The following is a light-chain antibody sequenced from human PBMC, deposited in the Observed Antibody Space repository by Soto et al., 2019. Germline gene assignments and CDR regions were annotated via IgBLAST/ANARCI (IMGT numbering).Light chain of an antibody. CDR1: QGITSY. V-gene: IGKV1-9*01. CDR3: QQLCSYPLT. Sequence: IQVTQSPSSLSASVGDRVTITCRASQGITSYLAWYQQKPGKAPKLLIYAASALQTGVSSRFSGSGYGTDSALTISNLQPEDFATYFCQQLCSYPLTFGGGTTVEF. CDR2: AAS. J-gene: IGKJ4*01.